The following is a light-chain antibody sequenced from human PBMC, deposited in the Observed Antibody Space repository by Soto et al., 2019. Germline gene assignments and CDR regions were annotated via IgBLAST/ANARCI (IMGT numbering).Light chain of an antibody. CDR3: SSYAGSNNFV. Sequence: QSVLTQPPSASGSPGQSVTISCTGIGSDVGGYNYVSWYQQHPGKAPKLMIYEVSKRPSGVPDRFSGSKSGNTASLTVSGLRAEDEADYYCSSYAGSNNFVFGTGTKVTVL. V-gene: IGLV2-8*01. CDR2: EVS. CDR1: GSDVGGYNY. J-gene: IGLJ1*01.